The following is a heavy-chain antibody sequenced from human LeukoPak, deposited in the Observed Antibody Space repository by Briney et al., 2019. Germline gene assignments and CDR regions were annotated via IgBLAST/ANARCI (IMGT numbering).Heavy chain of an antibody. CDR2: IIPIFGTA. Sequence: SVKVSCKASGGTFSSYAISWVRQAPGQGLEWMGGIIPIFGTANYAQKFQGRVTITADESTSTAYMELSSLRSEDTAVYYCARDRSGSYYVFDYWGQGTLVTVSS. V-gene: IGHV1-69*13. CDR3: ARDRSGSYYVFDY. CDR1: GGTFSSYA. D-gene: IGHD1-26*01. J-gene: IGHJ4*02.